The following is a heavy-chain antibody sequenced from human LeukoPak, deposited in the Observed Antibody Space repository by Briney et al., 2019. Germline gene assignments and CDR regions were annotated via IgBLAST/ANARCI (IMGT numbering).Heavy chain of an antibody. CDR3: ARAPREGFSGSYHDY. CDR2: ISSNGDNT. V-gene: IGHV3-64*01. D-gene: IGHD1-26*01. Sequence: GGSLRLSCAASGFTFSSYSMHWVRQAPGKGLEYVSAISSNGDNTYYANSVKGGFTISRDNSKNTLFLQMASLRGEDTALYYCARAPREGFSGSYHDYWGQGTLVTVSS. CDR1: GFTFSSYS. J-gene: IGHJ4*02.